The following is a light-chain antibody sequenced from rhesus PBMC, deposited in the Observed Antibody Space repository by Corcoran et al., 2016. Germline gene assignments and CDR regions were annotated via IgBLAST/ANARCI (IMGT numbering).Light chain of an antibody. CDR2: DAS. J-gene: IGKJ4*01. CDR1: QRVSSN. CDR3: QQYSNWPLA. V-gene: IGKV3-35*01. Sequence: EIVLTQSPATLSLSPGERATLSCRASQRVSSNLAWYQQKPGQAPRPLSYDASRRAPGIPDRFSGSGSGTAFTLPINSLEPEDVGVFYCQQYSNWPLAFGGGTKVELK.